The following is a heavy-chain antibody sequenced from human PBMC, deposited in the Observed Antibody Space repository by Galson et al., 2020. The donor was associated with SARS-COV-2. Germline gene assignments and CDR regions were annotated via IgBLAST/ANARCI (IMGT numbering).Heavy chain of an antibody. V-gene: IGHV1-46*01. J-gene: IGHJ4*02. CDR1: GYTFTSYY. CDR3: ARARIHYDILTEAPGFAEN. D-gene: IGHD3-9*01. CDR2: INPSGGST. Sequence: GESLKISCKASGYTFTSYYMHWVRQAPGQGLEWMGIINPSGGSTSYAQKFQGRVTMTRDTSTSTVYMELSSLRSEDTAVYYCARARIHYDILTEAPGFAENWGQGTLVTVSS.